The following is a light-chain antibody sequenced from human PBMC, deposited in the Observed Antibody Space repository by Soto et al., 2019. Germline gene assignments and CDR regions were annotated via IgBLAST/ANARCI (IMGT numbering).Light chain of an antibody. Sequence: DILMTQSPPSLSASVGVRVTITCRTSQSITRYLNWYRQQPGEAPKLLIYAASSLQSGVPSRFSGSGSGTDFTLTISSLEPEDFATFYGQESYSVLRTFGQGTKVELK. V-gene: IGKV1-39*01. CDR2: AAS. CDR1: QSITRY. CDR3: QESYSVLRT. J-gene: IGKJ1*01.